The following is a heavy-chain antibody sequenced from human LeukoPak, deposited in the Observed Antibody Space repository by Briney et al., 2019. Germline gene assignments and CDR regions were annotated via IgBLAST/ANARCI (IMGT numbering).Heavy chain of an antibody. CDR3: AKDAATPYYYDSSGYYYSLAYYFDY. Sequence: GRSLRLSCSASGFTFNIYGMHRVRQAPGKGLEWVAGILYDSSNRYYADSVKGRFTISRDNSKNTLYLQMNSLRAEDTAVYYCAKDAATPYYYDSSGYYYSLAYYFDYWGQGTLVTVSS. J-gene: IGHJ4*02. V-gene: IGHV3-30*18. CDR2: ILYDSSNR. CDR1: GFTFNIYG. D-gene: IGHD3-22*01.